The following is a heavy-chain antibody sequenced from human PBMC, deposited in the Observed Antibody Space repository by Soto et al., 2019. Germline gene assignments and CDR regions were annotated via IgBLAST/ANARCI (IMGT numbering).Heavy chain of an antibody. J-gene: IGHJ4*02. Sequence: GGSLRLSCSASGFSFSNYNMNWVRQAPGKGMEWVSYISSSSSYIYYADPVKGRFTISRDNAKNSLYLQMNSLRAEDTALYYCARSGYCSGSSCYSDYWGLGTLFTVSS. V-gene: IGHV3-21*01. CDR2: ISSSSSYI. D-gene: IGHD2-15*01. CDR1: GFSFSNYN. CDR3: ARSGYCSGSSCYSDY.